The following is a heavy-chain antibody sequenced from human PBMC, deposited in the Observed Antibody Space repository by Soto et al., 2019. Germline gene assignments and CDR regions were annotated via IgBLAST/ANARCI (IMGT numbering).Heavy chain of an antibody. CDR3: ARNWFSVPGSFHSES. CDR2: VDYSGNS. V-gene: IGHV4-59*01. J-gene: IGHJ6*04. D-gene: IGHD6-19*01. Sequence: AEPVSLTCTVSGGSINTYYWSWIRQPPGKGLEWIGYVDYSGNSDSSPSLKSRVTISIDTSKKQVSLKLNSVTAADTAVYYCARNWFSVPGSFHSESWGKGITVTISP. CDR1: GGSINTYY.